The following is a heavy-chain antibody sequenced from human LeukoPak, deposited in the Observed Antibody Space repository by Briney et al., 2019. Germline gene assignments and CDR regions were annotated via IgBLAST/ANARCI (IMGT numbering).Heavy chain of an antibody. D-gene: IGHD1-14*01. CDR2: IYPGDSDT. CDR3: ARQLDNTPLPDAFDV. Sequence: GEPLKISCKGSGYSFTSYWIGWVRQRPGKGLEWLGIIYPGDSDTQYRPSFQGHVTFSADKSFNTAHLEWGSLKASDTAIYFCARQLDNTPLPDAFDVWGQGTMVSVSS. CDR1: GYSFTSYW. V-gene: IGHV5-51*01. J-gene: IGHJ3*01.